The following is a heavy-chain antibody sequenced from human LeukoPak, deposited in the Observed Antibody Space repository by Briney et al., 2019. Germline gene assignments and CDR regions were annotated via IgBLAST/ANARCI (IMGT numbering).Heavy chain of an antibody. Sequence: SETLSLTCTVSGGSISNDYWSWIRQPPGKGQEWVWYIYTSGSTNYNPSLKRRGTISVDTSTNQFSLKLSSVTAADTAVYYCARVLYNYGPHYFDFWGQGTLVTVSS. CDR3: ARVLYNYGPHYFDF. J-gene: IGHJ4*02. CDR2: IYTSGST. CDR1: GGSISNDY. V-gene: IGHV4-59*01. D-gene: IGHD5-18*01.